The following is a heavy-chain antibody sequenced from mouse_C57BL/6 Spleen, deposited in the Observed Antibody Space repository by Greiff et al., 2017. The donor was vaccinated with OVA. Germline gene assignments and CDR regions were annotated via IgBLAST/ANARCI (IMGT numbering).Heavy chain of an antibody. CDR1: GYSFTGYF. CDR2: INPYNGDT. CDR3: ARDYDYDGYYFDY. V-gene: IGHV1-37*01. D-gene: IGHD2-4*01. J-gene: IGHJ2*01. Sequence: EVQLHQSGPELVTPGASVTLSCKASGYSFTGYFMNWVKQSHGKSLEWIGRINPYNGDTFYNQKFKGKATLTVDKSSSTAHMELLSLTSEDFAVYYCARDYDYDGYYFDYWGQGTTLTVSS.